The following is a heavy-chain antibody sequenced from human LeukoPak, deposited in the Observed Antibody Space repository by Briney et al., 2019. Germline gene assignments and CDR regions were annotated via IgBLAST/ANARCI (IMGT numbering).Heavy chain of an antibody. Sequence: PGGSLRLSCAASGFTFSSYAMSWVRQAPGKGLEWVSAIGGSGGSTYYADSVKGRFTISRDNSKNTLYLQMNSLRAEDTAVYYCAKGAWIFGVVTPLDYWGQGTLVTVSS. D-gene: IGHD3-3*01. CDR3: AKGAWIFGVVTPLDY. CDR1: GFTFSSYA. V-gene: IGHV3-23*01. J-gene: IGHJ4*02. CDR2: IGGSGGST.